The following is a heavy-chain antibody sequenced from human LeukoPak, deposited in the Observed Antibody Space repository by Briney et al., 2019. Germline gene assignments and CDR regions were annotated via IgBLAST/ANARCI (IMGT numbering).Heavy chain of an antibody. Sequence: GGSLRLSCAPSVFASTTSRMNWVRQTPGKGLEWVSSISSISRDIYHADSVKGRFTISRDNAKNSLYLQMNSLRAEDTAVYYCARGVNSGSYPNWFDPWGQGILVTVSS. CDR1: VFASTTSR. J-gene: IGHJ5*02. V-gene: IGHV3-21*01. CDR2: ISSISRDI. CDR3: ARGVNSGSYPNWFDP. D-gene: IGHD1-26*01.